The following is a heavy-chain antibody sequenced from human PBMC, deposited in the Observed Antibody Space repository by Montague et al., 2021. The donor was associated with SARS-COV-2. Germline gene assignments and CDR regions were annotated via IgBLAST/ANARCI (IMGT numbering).Heavy chain of an antibody. V-gene: IGHV6-1*01. J-gene: IGHJ3*02. CDR3: ARRGRKLPPVATTIGGFDI. D-gene: IGHD5-12*01. CDR2: TYYRSKWYN. CDR1: GDSVSSNSAA. Sequence: CAISGDSVSSNSAAWNWIRQSPSRGLEWLGRTYYRSKWYNDYAVSVKSRITINPDTSKNQFSLQLNSVTAADTAVYYCARRGRKLPPVATTIGGFDIWGQGTMVTVSS.